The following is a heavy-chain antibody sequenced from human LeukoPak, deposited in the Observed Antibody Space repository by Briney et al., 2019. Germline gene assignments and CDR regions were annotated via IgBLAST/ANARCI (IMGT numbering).Heavy chain of an antibody. CDR1: GGSISSSSYY. J-gene: IGHJ4*02. Sequence: SETLSLTCTVSGGSISSSSYYWGWIRQPPGKGLEWIGSIYYSGSTYYNPSLKSRVTISVDTSKNQFSLKLSSVTAADTAVYYCARVTGGYYFRYFDYWGQGTLVTVSS. CDR2: IYYSGST. D-gene: IGHD3-22*01. V-gene: IGHV4-39*07. CDR3: ARVTGGYYFRYFDY.